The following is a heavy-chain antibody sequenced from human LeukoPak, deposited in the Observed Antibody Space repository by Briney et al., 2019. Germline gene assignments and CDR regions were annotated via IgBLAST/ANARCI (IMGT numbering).Heavy chain of an antibody. J-gene: IGHJ4*02. V-gene: IGHV3-48*03. D-gene: IGHD2-2*01. Sequence: GGSLRLSCAASGFTFSSYEMNWVRQAPGKGLEWVSYISSSGSTIYYADSVKGRFTISRDNAKNSLYLQMNSLRAEDTAVYYCARGAVPVPFDYWGQGTLVTVSS. CDR2: ISSSGSTI. CDR1: GFTFSSYE. CDR3: ARGAVPVPFDY.